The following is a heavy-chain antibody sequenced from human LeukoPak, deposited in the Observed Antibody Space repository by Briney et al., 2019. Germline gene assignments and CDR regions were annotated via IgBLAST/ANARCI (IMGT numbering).Heavy chain of an antibody. D-gene: IGHD3-9*01. CDR2: IYYSGST. V-gene: IGHV4-39*01. J-gene: IGHJ5*02. CDR3: ARGPRYYDILTGYSNWFDP. CDR1: GGSISSSSYY. Sequence: SETLSLTCTVSGGSISSSSYYWGWIRQPPGKGLEWIGSIYYSGSTYYNPSLKSRVTISVDTSKNQFSLKLSSVTAADTAVYYCARGPRYYDILTGYSNWFDPWGQGTLVTVPS.